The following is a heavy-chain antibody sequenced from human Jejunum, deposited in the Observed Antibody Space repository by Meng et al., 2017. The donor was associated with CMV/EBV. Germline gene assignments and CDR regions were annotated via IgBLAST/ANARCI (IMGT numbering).Heavy chain of an antibody. D-gene: IGHD3-3*01. J-gene: IGHJ4*02. CDR1: GGSISSYD. CDR2: IHYSEST. CDR3: VRGVSPTEWPLEK. V-gene: IGHV4-59*01. Sequence: VSGGSISSYDWSWVRQSPGKGLEWLGYIHYSESTKYNPSLESRVTMSLDRSRNQFSLRLSSVTAADTAVYFCVRGVSPTEWPLEKWGQGTLVTVSS.